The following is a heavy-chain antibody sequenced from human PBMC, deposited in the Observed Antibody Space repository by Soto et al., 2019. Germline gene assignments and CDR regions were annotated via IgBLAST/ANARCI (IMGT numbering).Heavy chain of an antibody. Sequence: SETLSLTCTVSGGSISSSSYYWGWIRQPPGKGLEWIGSIYYSGSTYYNPSLKSRVTISVDTSKNQFSLKLRSVTAADTAVYYCARHLHYYDSSGYHDAFDIWGQGTMVTVSS. J-gene: IGHJ3*02. D-gene: IGHD3-22*01. CDR2: IYYSGST. CDR3: ARHLHYYDSSGYHDAFDI. V-gene: IGHV4-39*01. CDR1: GGSISSSSYY.